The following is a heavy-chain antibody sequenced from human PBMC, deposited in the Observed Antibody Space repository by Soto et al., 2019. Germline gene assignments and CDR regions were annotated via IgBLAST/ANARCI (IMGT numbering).Heavy chain of an antibody. Sequence: SETLSLTCAVSGGSISSGGYSWSWIRQPPGKGLEWIGYIYHSGNTNYNPSLKSRVTISVDKSKNQLSLKLRSVTAADTAVYYCARYSSGWYAFDVWGQGTMVTVSS. J-gene: IGHJ3*01. CDR3: ARYSSGWYAFDV. V-gene: IGHV4-30-2*01. D-gene: IGHD6-19*01. CDR2: IYHSGNT. CDR1: GGSISSGGYS.